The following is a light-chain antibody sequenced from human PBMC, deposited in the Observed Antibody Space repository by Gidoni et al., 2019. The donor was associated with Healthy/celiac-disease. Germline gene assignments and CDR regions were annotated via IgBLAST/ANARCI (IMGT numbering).Light chain of an antibody. V-gene: IGKV3-20*01. Sequence: EIVFTQSPGTLSLSPGERATLSCRASQSVTSNYLAWYQQKPGQAPRLLIYDASSRATGIPDRFSGSGSGTDFTLTISRLEPEDFAVYSCQQFGSSPNSFGQGTKLEIK. J-gene: IGKJ2*03. CDR1: QSVTSNY. CDR2: DAS. CDR3: QQFGSSPNS.